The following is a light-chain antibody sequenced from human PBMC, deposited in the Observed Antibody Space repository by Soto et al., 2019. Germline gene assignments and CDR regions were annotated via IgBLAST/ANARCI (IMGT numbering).Light chain of an antibody. J-gene: IGKJ1*01. CDR3: QTSGDTPPWT. CDR1: QSISRY. CDR2: AAS. Sequence: DIQMTQSPSSLSASLGDRVPVTRRASQSISRYLNWYQKKPGKAPKLIXYAASSLQGGVPSRFSGSGSGTDFTLTISSLQPEDFANYYCQTSGDTPPWTFGQGTKVDI. V-gene: IGKV1-39*01.